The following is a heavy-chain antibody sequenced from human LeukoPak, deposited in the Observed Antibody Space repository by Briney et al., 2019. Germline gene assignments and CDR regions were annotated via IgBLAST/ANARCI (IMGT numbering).Heavy chain of an antibody. V-gene: IGHV3-69-1*01. CDR3: AKGYGSGNYYSDY. CDR2: ISSGGDK. CDR1: GFTSSGYA. J-gene: IGHJ4*02. Sequence: GGSLRLSCVASGFTSSGYAMNWVRQAPGKGLELEWVSSISSGGDKNYADSAKGRFTISRDNAKNSLFLQLNSLRAEDTAVYYCAKGYGSGNYYSDYWGQGTLVTVSS. D-gene: IGHD3-10*01.